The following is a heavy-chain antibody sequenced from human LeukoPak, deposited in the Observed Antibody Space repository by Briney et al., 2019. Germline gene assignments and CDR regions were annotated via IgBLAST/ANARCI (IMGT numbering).Heavy chain of an antibody. D-gene: IGHD6-13*01. J-gene: IGHJ4*02. CDR2: IYPGDSDT. CDR3: ARGDSSSWCHPGVNFDY. Sequence: GESLKTSCKGSGYSFTSYWIGWVRQMPGKGLEWMGIIYPGDSDTRYSPSFQGQVTISADKSISTAYLQWSSLKASDTAMYYCARGDSSSWCHPGVNFDYWGQGTLVTVSS. CDR1: GYSFTSYW. V-gene: IGHV5-51*01.